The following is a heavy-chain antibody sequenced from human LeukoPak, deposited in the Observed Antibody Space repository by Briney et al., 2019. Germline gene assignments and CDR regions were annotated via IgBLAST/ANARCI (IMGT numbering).Heavy chain of an antibody. CDR3: ATRNLRSSSDILK. Sequence: GGSLRLSCVASGFTASILYMHWVRQAPRKGLEWVSVIYTGGATYYAGSVKGRFTISRDDSKNTLYLQMNSLRVEDTVVYYCATRNLRSSSDILKWGQGTLVTVSS. V-gene: IGHV3-66*01. J-gene: IGHJ4*02. CDR2: IYTGGAT. D-gene: IGHD3-9*01. CDR1: GFTASILY.